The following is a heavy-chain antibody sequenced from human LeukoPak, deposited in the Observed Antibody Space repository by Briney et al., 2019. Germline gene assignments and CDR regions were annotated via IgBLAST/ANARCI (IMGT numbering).Heavy chain of an antibody. Sequence: SVKVSCKASGYTFTSYDINWVRQATGQGLEWMGRIIPILGIANYAQKFQGRVTITADKSTSTAYMELSSLRSEDTAVYYCAREDCSSTSCYTGDYYYGMDVWGQGTTVTVSS. CDR3: AREDCSSTSCYTGDYYYGMDV. J-gene: IGHJ6*02. D-gene: IGHD2-2*02. V-gene: IGHV1-69*04. CDR2: IIPILGIA. CDR1: GYTFTSYD.